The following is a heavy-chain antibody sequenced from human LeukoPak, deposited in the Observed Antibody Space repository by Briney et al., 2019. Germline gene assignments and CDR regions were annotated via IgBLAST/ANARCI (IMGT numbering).Heavy chain of an antibody. V-gene: IGHV1-69*01. CDR2: IIPIFGTA. J-gene: IGHJ6*03. Sequence: ASVKVSCKASGGTFSSYAISWVRQAPGQGLEWMGGIIPIFGTANYAQKFQGRVTITADESTSTAYMELSSLRSEDTAVYYCARDHPSYDFWSGYQINYYYYMDVWGKGTTVTVSS. CDR1: GGTFSSYA. CDR3: ARDHPSYDFWSGYQINYYYYMDV. D-gene: IGHD3-3*01.